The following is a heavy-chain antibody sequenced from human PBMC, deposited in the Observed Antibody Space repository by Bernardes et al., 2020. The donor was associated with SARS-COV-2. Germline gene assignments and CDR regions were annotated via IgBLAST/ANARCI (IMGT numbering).Heavy chain of an antibody. Sequence: ASVKVSCKASGYTFTGYYMHWVRQAPGQGLEWMGWINPNSGGTNYAQKFQGWVTMTRDTSISTAYMELSRLRSDDTAVYYCAREMVGGLDYYYGMDVWGQGTTVTVSS. V-gene: IGHV1-2*04. D-gene: IGHD3-10*01. CDR1: GYTFTGYY. CDR2: INPNSGGT. J-gene: IGHJ6*02. CDR3: AREMVGGLDYYYGMDV.